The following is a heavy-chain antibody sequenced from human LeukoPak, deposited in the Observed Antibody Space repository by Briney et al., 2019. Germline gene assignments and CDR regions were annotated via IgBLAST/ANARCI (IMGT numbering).Heavy chain of an antibody. CDR2: ISYDGSNK. D-gene: IGHD3-9*01. CDR3: AKDLRYFDWLEYYFDY. V-gene: IGHV3-30*18. Sequence: GGSLRPSCAASGFTFSSYGMHWVRQAPGKGLEWVAVISYDGSNKYYAASVKGRFTISRDNSKNTLYLQMNSLRAEDTAVYYCAKDLRYFDWLEYYFDYWGQGTLVTVSS. CDR1: GFTFSSYG. J-gene: IGHJ4*02.